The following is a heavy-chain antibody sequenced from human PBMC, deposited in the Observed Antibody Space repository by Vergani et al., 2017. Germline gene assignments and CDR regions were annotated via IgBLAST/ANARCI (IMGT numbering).Heavy chain of an antibody. CDR2: IDWDDDK. J-gene: IGHJ5*02. CDR1: GYSLSTSGMR. CDR3: ARTNLGYCSSGRCYPPWFDP. Sequence: QVTLKESGPALVKPTQTLTLTCTFSGYSLSTSGMRVSWIRQPPGKALEWLARIDWDDDKFYSTSLKTRLTISKDTSKNQVVLTMTNMDPVDTATYYCARTNLGYCSSGRCYPPWFDPWGQGTLVTVSS. V-gene: IGHV2-70*04. D-gene: IGHD2-15*01.